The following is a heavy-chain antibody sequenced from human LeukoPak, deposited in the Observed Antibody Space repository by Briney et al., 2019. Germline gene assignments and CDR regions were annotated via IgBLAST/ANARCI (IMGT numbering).Heavy chain of an antibody. CDR3: ARGRGYGRTFDY. Sequence: SETLSLTCTVSGGSISSGSYYWGWIRQPPGKGLEWIGSIYYSGSTYYNPSLKSRVTISVDTSKNQFSLKLSSVTAADTAVYFCARGRGYGRTFDYWGQGTLVTVSS. V-gene: IGHV4-39*07. J-gene: IGHJ4*02. CDR2: IYYSGST. CDR1: GGSISSGSYY. D-gene: IGHD5-18*01.